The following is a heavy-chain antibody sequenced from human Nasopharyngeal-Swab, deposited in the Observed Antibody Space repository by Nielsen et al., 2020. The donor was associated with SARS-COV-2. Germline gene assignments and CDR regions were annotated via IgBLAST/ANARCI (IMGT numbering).Heavy chain of an antibody. CDR2: ISGSGGST. D-gene: IGHD3-10*01. CDR1: GFTFSNYA. Sequence: GGSLRLSCAASGFTFSNYAMSWVRQAPGKGLEWVSAISGSGGSTYYADSVKGRFTISRDNSKNTLYLQMDSLRTEDTAVYYCARGQACDYWGQGTLVTVSS. CDR3: ARGQACDY. V-gene: IGHV3-23*01. J-gene: IGHJ4*02.